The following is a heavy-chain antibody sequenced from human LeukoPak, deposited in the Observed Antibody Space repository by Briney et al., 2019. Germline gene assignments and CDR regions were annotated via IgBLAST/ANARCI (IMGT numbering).Heavy chain of an antibody. D-gene: IGHD3-9*01. CDR3: ASYDILTGYYKGLGMDV. J-gene: IGHJ6*02. Sequence: SETLSLTCTVSGGSISSYYWSWIRQPPGKGLEWIGYIYYSGSTNYNPSLKSRVTISVDTSKNQFSLKLSSVTAADTAVYYCASYDILTGYYKGLGMDVWGQGTTVTVSS. CDR2: IYYSGST. V-gene: IGHV4-59*01. CDR1: GGSISSYY.